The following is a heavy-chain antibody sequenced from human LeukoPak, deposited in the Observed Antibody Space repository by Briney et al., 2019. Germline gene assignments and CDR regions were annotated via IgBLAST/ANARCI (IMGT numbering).Heavy chain of an antibody. V-gene: IGHV4-4*07. CDR1: GGSISSYY. Sequence: SETLSLTCTVSGGSISSYYWSRIRQPPGKGLEWIGRIYTSGSTNYNPSLKSRVTISVDTSKNQFSLKLSSVTAADTAIYYCTREYGFMTTVFHAFDIWGQGTMVTVSS. J-gene: IGHJ3*02. D-gene: IGHD4-17*01. CDR3: TREYGFMTTVFHAFDI. CDR2: IYTSGST.